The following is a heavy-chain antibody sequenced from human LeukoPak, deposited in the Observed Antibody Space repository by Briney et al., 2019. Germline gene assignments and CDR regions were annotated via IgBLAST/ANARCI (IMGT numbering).Heavy chain of an antibody. CDR2: INSDGSST. Sequence: PGGSLRLSCAASGFTFSSYRMHWVRQAPGKGLVWVSRINSDGSSTSYADSVKGRFTISRDNAKNTLYLQMNSLRAEDTAVYYCASAARYYYYGMDVWGQGTTVTVSS. V-gene: IGHV3-74*01. J-gene: IGHJ6*02. CDR1: GFTFSSYR. D-gene: IGHD6-13*01. CDR3: ASAARYYYYGMDV.